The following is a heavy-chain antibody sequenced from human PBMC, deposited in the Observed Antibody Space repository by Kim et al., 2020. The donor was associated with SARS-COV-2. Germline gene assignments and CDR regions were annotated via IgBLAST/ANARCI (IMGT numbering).Heavy chain of an antibody. CDR3: KRIPVEDSGTYGWFDP. Sequence: SETLSLTCTVSGGSISSAGYYWNWVRQLPGKGLEWIGYMSYSGISNYNPPLRSRGFISLDASKSQFSVELSSGTAADTAGYYCKRIPVEDSGTYGWFDP. CDR1: GGSISSAGYY. CDR2: MSYSGIS. V-gene: IGHV4-31*03. J-gene: IGHJ5*02. D-gene: IGHD3-10*01.